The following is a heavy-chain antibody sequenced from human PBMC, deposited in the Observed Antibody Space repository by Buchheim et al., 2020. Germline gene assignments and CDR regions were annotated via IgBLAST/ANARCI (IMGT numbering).Heavy chain of an antibody. CDR3: ARGGGNYHPFDP. D-gene: IGHD1-7*01. Sequence: QVQLQQWGAGLLKPSETLSLTCAVYGGSFSGYYWSWIRQSPGKGLEWIGEVNHSGSTNYSPSLKSRVTISVDTSKHQFSLKLSSVTAADTAVYYCARGGGNYHPFDPWGQGTL. J-gene: IGHJ5*02. V-gene: IGHV4-34*01. CDR2: VNHSGST. CDR1: GGSFSGYY.